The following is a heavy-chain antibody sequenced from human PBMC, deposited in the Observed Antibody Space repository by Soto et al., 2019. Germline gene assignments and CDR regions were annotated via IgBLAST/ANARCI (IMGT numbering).Heavy chain of an antibody. CDR1: GGSFSGYY. CDR2: INHSGST. J-gene: IGHJ6*02. CDR3: ARGRCDVWGSYRPTYYYYGMDV. D-gene: IGHD3-16*02. V-gene: IGHV4-34*01. Sequence: QVQLQQWGAGLLKPSETLSLTCAVYGGSFSGYYWSWIRQPPGKGLEWIGEINHSGSTNYNPSLKSRVTISVDTSKNQFSLKLSSVTAADTAVYYCARGRCDVWGSYRPTYYYYGMDVWGQGTTVTVSS.